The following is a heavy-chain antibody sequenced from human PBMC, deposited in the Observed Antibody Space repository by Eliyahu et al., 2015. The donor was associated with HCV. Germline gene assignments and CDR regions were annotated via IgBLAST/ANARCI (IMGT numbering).Heavy chain of an antibody. V-gene: IGHV4-39*01. Sequence: QLQLQESGPGLVKPSETLSLTCTVSGGSISSSTDYWGWIRQPPGKGLEWIGSIYYSGSTYYNPSLKSRVTISVDTSKNQFSLKLTSVTAADTAVYYCARGRSPDVWGQGTTVTVSS. CDR1: GGSISSSTDY. CDR3: ARGRSPDV. CDR2: IYYSGST. J-gene: IGHJ6*02.